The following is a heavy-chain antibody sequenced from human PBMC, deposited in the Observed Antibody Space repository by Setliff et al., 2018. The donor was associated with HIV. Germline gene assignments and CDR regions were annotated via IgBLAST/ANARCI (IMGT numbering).Heavy chain of an antibody. CDR2: ISSSGSTI. D-gene: IGHD1-26*01. V-gene: IGHV3-48*04. CDR3: ARVRSGSNSYFDY. J-gene: IGHJ4*02. CDR1: GFTFSSYS. Sequence: GGSLRLSCAASGFTFSSYSMSWIRQAPGKGLEWVSYISSSGSTIYYADSVKGRFTISRDNAKNSLYLQMNSLRAEDRAVYYCARVRSGSNSYFDYWGQGTLVTV.